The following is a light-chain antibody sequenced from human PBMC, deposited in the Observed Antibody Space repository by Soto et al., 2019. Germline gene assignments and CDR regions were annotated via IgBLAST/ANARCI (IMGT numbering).Light chain of an antibody. V-gene: IGKV3D-15*01. Sequence: ELVLTQSPGTLSLSPGDRATLSCRASQSVSSSYLAWYQQKPGQPPRLLLYRTFSRATGIPDRFSGSGSGTEFTLTISGLQSEDFATYYCQQYNNWPVTFGGGTKVDIK. CDR3: QQYNNWPVT. J-gene: IGKJ4*01. CDR2: RTF. CDR1: QSVSSSY.